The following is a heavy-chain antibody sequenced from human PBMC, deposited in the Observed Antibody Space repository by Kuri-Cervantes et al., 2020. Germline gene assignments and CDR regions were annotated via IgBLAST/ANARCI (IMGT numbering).Heavy chain of an antibody. Sequence: GGSLRPSCAASGFAFSVYTMNWVRRTPGKGLEWVSSITSNGRYIFYADSMKGRFTISRDNAKNSLYLQMSSLRAEDTAIYYCARDELAARPGWFDPWGQGTLVTVSS. CDR3: ARDELAARPGWFDP. J-gene: IGHJ5*02. CDR2: ITSNGRYI. D-gene: IGHD6-6*01. V-gene: IGHV3-21*01. CDR1: GFAFSVYT.